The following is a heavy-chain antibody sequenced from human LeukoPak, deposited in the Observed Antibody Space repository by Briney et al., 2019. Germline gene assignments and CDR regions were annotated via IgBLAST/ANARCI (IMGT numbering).Heavy chain of an antibody. CDR1: GFTFSRYG. J-gene: IGHJ3*02. D-gene: IGHD2-21*01. CDR2: IRYDGTNT. Sequence: GGSLRLSCAASGFTFSRYGMHWVRQAPGKGLEWVAFIRYDGTNTEYADSVTGRFTISRDNSKNTVYLLMNSLRDEDTAVYYCANDPTLSAGDRDAFDIWGQGTMVTVSS. V-gene: IGHV3-30*02. CDR3: ANDPTLSAGDRDAFDI.